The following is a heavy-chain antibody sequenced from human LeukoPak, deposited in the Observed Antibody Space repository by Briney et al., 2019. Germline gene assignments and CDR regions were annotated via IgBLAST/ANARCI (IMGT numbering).Heavy chain of an antibody. D-gene: IGHD3-16*01. CDR3: TTFPWGIDY. J-gene: IGHJ4*02. CDR1: GFTFSNAW. Sequence: PGGSLRLSCAASGFTFSNAWMSWVRQAPGKGLEWVSRIKSKTDGGTTDYAAPVKGRFSISRDDSKNTLYLQMNSLKTEDTAVYYCTTFPWGIDYWGQGTLVTVSS. V-gene: IGHV3-15*01. CDR2: IKSKTDGGTT.